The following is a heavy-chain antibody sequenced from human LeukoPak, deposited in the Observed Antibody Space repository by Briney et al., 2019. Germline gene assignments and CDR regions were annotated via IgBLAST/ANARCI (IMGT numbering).Heavy chain of an antibody. CDR1: GYTFTGYY. CDR2: INPSGGST. V-gene: IGHV1-46*01. J-gene: IGHJ4*02. D-gene: IGHD3-3*01. Sequence: ASVKVSCKASGYTFTGYYMHWVRQAPGQGLEWMGIINPSGGSTSYAQKFQGRVTMTRDMSTSTVYMELSSLRSEDTAVYYCARDFTGYYDFWSGYPGFDYWGQGTLVTVSS. CDR3: ARDFTGYYDFWSGYPGFDY.